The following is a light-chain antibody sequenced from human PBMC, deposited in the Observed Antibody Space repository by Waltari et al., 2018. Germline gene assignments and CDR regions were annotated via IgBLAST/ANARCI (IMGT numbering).Light chain of an antibody. J-gene: IGKJ1*01. CDR3: QQYYTTPT. V-gene: IGKV4-1*01. CDR1: QTVLYSSNNKNY. Sequence: DIVMTQSPDSLAVSLGERATITCKSRQTVLYSSNNKNYLAWYQQKAGQSPKLLLYWASTRESGVPDRFSGSGSGTDFTLTINSLQAEDVAVYYCQQYYTTPTFGQGTKVEIK. CDR2: WAS.